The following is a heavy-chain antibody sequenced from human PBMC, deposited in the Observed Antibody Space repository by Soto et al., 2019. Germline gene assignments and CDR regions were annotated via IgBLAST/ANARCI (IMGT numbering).Heavy chain of an antibody. CDR3: ARAPLDSRSPNTVGYFDY. CDR2: VYYSGST. D-gene: IGHD6-6*01. CDR1: GGSISSYY. Sequence: PSETLSLTCTVSGGSISSYYCNWIRQPPGKGLEWIGYVYYSGSTNYNPSLKSRVTISVDTSKNQFSLKLSSVTAADTAVYYCARAPLDSRSPNTVGYFDYWGQGTLVTVSS. V-gene: IGHV4-59*01. J-gene: IGHJ4*02.